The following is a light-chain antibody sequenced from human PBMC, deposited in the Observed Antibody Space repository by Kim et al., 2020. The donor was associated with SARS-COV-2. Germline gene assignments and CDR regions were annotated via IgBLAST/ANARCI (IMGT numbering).Light chain of an antibody. CDR3: QQYHRWPLT. Sequence: SPGSRAPPSCRASRRISTNLAWFQQKPGQAPRLLISGVSTRATGVPARFSGGGSGTEFTLSISSLQSEDSAVYHCQQYHRWPLTFGLGTKVDIK. V-gene: IGKV3-15*01. CDR2: GVS. CDR1: RRISTN. J-gene: IGKJ1*01.